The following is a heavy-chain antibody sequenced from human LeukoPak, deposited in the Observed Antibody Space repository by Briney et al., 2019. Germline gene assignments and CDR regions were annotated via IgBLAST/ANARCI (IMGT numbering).Heavy chain of an antibody. CDR3: ARGRSGGSWDY. CDR1: GGSISSYY. V-gene: IGHV4-59*01. Sequence: SETLSLTCSVSGGSISSYYWSWIRQPPGKGLEWIGYIYYSGSTNYNPSLKSRVTISVDTSKNQFSLKLSSVTAADTAVYYCARGRSGGSWDYWGQGTLVTVSS. D-gene: IGHD2-15*01. CDR2: IYYSGST. J-gene: IGHJ4*02.